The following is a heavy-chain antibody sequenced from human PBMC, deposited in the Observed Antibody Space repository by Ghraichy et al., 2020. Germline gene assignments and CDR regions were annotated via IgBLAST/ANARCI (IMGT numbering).Heavy chain of an antibody. D-gene: IGHD5-12*01. CDR3: ARAPLDKVTTIPYYYVLDV. CDR2: INPNSGGT. V-gene: IGHV1-2*02. Sequence: ASVKVSCKVAGAPFLAPITHWVLLSRLLVVEWMAWINPNSGGTSYAQKFQGRVTMTRDTSISTAYLDLNRLRSDDTAVYYCARAPLDKVTTIPYYYVLDVCGQGTTVTVSS. J-gene: IGHJ6*02. CDR1: GAPFLAPI.